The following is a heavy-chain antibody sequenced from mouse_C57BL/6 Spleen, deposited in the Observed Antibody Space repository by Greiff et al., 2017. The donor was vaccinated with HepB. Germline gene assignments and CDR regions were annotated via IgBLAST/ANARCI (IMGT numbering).Heavy chain of an antibody. Sequence: EVQLQQSVAELVRPGASVKLSCTASGFNIKNTYMHWVKQRPEQGLEWIGRIDPANGNTKYDPKFQGKATITADTSSNTAYMQLSSLTSEDTAIYCCARDSYCSNYVAYWGQGTLVTVSA. CDR3: ARDSYCSNYVAY. CDR1: GFNIKNTY. V-gene: IGHV14-3*01. D-gene: IGHD2-5*01. J-gene: IGHJ3*01. CDR2: IDPANGNT.